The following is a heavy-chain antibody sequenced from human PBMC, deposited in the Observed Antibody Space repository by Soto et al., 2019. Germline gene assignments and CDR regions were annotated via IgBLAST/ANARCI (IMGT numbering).Heavy chain of an antibody. J-gene: IGHJ5*02. D-gene: IGHD1-7*01. CDR2: IYYSGST. CDR3: ARSDRYNWNYGNWFDP. V-gene: IGHV4-39*01. Sequence: SETLSLTCTVSGGSISSSSYYWGWIHQPPGKGLEWIGSIYYSGSTYYNPSLKSRVTISVDTSKNQFSLKLSSVTAADTAVYYCARSDRYNWNYGNWFDPWGQGTLVTVSS. CDR1: GGSISSSSYY.